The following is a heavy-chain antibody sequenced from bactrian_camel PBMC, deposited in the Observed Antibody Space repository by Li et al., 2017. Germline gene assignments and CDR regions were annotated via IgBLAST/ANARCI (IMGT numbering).Heavy chain of an antibody. CDR2: TSTGGDTT. V-gene: IGHV3S1*01. J-gene: IGHJ6*01. CDR3: VRDLGPAGNTFAF. CDR1: GFTFSNYW. Sequence: VQLVESGGGLVQPGGSLKLSCLASGFTFSNYWMYWVRQAPGKGLEWVSVTSTGGDTTYYSDSVKGRFTISRDNAKNTVYLQMDSLESEDTALYYCVRDLGPAGNTFAFWGQGTQVTVS. D-gene: IGHD5*01.